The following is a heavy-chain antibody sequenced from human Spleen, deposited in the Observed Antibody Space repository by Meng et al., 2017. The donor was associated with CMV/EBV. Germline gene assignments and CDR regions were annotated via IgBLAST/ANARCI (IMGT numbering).Heavy chain of an antibody. V-gene: IGHV4-61*01. CDR2: IYYSGST. CDR1: GGSVSSGSYY. CDR3: AREQIDFWSGYRRTYFDY. J-gene: IGHJ4*02. Sequence: SETLSLTCTVSGGSVSSGSYYWSWIRQPPGKGLEWIGYIYYSGSTNYNPSLKSRVTISVDTSTNQFSLKLSSVTAADTAVYYCAREQIDFWSGYRRTYFDYWGQGTLVTVSS. D-gene: IGHD3-3*01.